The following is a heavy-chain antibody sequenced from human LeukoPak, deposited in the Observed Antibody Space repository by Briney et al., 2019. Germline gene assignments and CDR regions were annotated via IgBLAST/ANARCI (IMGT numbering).Heavy chain of an antibody. J-gene: IGHJ4*02. V-gene: IGHV4-59*01. Sequence: PSETLSLTCTVSGGSINSYYWSWIRQPPGKGLEWIGYIYYSGSTNYNPSLKSRVTISVDTSKNQFSLKLSSVTAADTAVYYCASGAPYYYDSSGYLFDYWGQGTLVTVSS. D-gene: IGHD3-22*01. CDR1: GGSINSYY. CDR2: IYYSGST. CDR3: ASGAPYYYDSSGYLFDY.